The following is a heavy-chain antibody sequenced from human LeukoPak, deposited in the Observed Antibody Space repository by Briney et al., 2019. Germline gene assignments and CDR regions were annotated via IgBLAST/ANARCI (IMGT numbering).Heavy chain of an antibody. CDR3: ARHYGP. Sequence: SETLSLTCAVSGGSISSSNWWSWIRQPPGKGLEWIGSIYYSGSTYYNPSLKSRVTISVDTSKNQFSLKLNSVTATDTAVYYCARHYGPWGQGTLVTVSS. D-gene: IGHD3-10*01. CDR2: IYYSGST. CDR1: GGSISSSNW. V-gene: IGHV4-39*01. J-gene: IGHJ4*02.